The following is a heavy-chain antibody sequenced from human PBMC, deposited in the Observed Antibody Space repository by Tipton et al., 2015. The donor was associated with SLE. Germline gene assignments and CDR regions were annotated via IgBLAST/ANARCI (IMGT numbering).Heavy chain of an antibody. Sequence: TLSLTCTVSIGSISGGDYYWSWIRQPPGKGLEWIRNIYYTGHTYYSPSLESRLTFSVDTSTNQFSLMLSSVSAADAAVYYCARGSGVSVRRFDSWGQGILVTVSS. D-gene: IGHD3-10*01. CDR1: IGSISGGDYY. CDR3: ARGSGVSVRRFDS. CDR2: IYYTGHT. J-gene: IGHJ4*02. V-gene: IGHV4-30-4*01.